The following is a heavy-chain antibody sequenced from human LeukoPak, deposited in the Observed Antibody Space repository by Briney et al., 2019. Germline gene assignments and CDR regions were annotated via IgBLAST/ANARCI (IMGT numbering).Heavy chain of an antibody. CDR3: ARVTDCSSTSCRSRGFDY. Sequence: PGRSLRLSCAASGFTFSSYAMHWVRQAPGKGLEWVAVISYDGSNKYYADSVKGRFTISRDNSKNTLYLQMNSLRAEDTAVYYCARVTDCSSTSCRSRGFDYWGQGTLVTVSS. CDR1: GFTFSSYA. J-gene: IGHJ4*02. CDR2: ISYDGSNK. D-gene: IGHD2-2*01. V-gene: IGHV3-30-3*01.